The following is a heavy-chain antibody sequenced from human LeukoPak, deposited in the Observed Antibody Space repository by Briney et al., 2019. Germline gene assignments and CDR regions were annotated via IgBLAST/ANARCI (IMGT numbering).Heavy chain of an antibody. V-gene: IGHV3-74*01. CDR3: ARAQWELPPDY. J-gene: IGHJ4*02. Sequence: GGSLRLSCAASGFTFSSYWMHWDRQAPGKGLVWVSRIKNEGSDTRYADSVKGRFTISRDNAKNTLYLQMNSLRAEDTAVYYCARAQWELPPDYWGQGTLVTVSS. CDR1: GFTFSSYW. CDR2: IKNEGSDT. D-gene: IGHD1-26*01.